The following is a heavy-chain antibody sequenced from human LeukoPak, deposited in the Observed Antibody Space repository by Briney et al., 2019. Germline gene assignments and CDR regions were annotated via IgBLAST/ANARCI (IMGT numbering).Heavy chain of an antibody. D-gene: IGHD1-14*01. CDR3: ARAETVGLSPIDY. CDR1: GGTFSSYA. V-gene: IGHV1-69*13. CDR2: IIPIFGTA. J-gene: IGHJ4*02. Sequence: ASVKVSCEASGGTFSSYAISWVRQAPGQGLEWMGGIIPIFGTANYAQKFQGRVTITADESTSTAYMELSSLRSEDTAVYYCARAETVGLSPIDYWGQGTLVTVSS.